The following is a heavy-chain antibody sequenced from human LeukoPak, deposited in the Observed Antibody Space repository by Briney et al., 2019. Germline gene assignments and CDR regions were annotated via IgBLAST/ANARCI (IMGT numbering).Heavy chain of an antibody. D-gene: IGHD5-12*01. V-gene: IGHV3-33*08. Sequence: GGSLRLSCAASGFTFSSYGMHWVRQAPGKGLEWVAVIWYGGSNKSYADSVKGRFTISRDNSKNTLYLQMNSLRAEDTAVYYCAREGGDIYSGYDLGAFDIWGQGTMVTVSS. CDR3: AREGGDIYSGYDLGAFDI. CDR2: IWYGGSNK. J-gene: IGHJ3*02. CDR1: GFTFSSYG.